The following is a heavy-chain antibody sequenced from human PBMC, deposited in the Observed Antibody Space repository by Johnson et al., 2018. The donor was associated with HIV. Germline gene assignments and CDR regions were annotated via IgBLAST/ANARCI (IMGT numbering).Heavy chain of an antibody. D-gene: IGHD3-22*01. Sequence: MQLVESGGGLIQPGGSLRLSCAASGFTVSSNYMSWVRQAPGKGLEWVSIIYSGGSTSYAESVKARFIISRDNSKNTLYLQMNSLRAEDTALYYCARGGDYYDSKAAFDIWGQGTMVTVSS. CDR3: ARGGDYYDSKAAFDI. J-gene: IGHJ3*02. V-gene: IGHV3-53*01. CDR2: IYSGGST. CDR1: GFTVSSNY.